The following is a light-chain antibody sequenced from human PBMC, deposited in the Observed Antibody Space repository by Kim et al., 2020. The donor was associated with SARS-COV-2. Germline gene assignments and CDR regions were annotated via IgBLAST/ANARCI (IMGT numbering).Light chain of an antibody. CDR1: HRIGTY. J-gene: IGKJ3*01. CDR2: AAS. CDR3: QQSNSVPFT. V-gene: IGKV1-39*01. Sequence: DIQMTQSPLSLSASVGDRVTITCRASHRIGTYLIWYQKKPGEAPKLLIYAASSLQSGVPSRFSGSGSGTDFTLTISSLQPEDSATYYCQQSNSVPFTFGPGTKVDIK.